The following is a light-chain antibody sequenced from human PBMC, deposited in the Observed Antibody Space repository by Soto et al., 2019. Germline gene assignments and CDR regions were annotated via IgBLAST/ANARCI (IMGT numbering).Light chain of an antibody. CDR3: LQDSNYPWT. Sequence: TQSPYYLSTSVGDRVTITCLLSQSISTYLNWCHQILRLPPKFLIYGVSKLQSVVPPRFSGSVSGTDFTLAISSLQPEDSATYYCLQDSNYPWTFGQGTKLYIK. CDR1: QSISTY. J-gene: IGKJ1*01. CDR2: GVS. V-gene: IGKV1-6*01.